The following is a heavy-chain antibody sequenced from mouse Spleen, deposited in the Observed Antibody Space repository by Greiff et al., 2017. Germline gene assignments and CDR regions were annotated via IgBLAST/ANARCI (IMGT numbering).Heavy chain of an antibody. V-gene: IGHV5-17*01. CDR1: GFTFSDYG. CDR3: ARGITTVVAKGAYFDY. D-gene: IGHD1-1*01. J-gene: IGHJ2*01. Sequence: DVHLVESGGGLVKPGGSLKLSCAASGFTFSDYGMHWVRQAPEKGLEWVAYISSGSSTIYYADTVKGRFTISRDNAKNTLFLQMTSLRSEDTAMYYCARGITTVVAKGAYFDYWGQGTTLTVSS. CDR2: ISSGSSTI.